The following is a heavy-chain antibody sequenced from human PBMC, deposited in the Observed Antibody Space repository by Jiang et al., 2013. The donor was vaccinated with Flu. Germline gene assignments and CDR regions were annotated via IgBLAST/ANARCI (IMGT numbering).Heavy chain of an antibody. J-gene: IGHJ4*02. CDR2: IKEDGSDR. V-gene: IGHV3-7*03. CDR3: ARNPRGRFDF. Sequence: GKGLEWVANIKEDGSDRYYVDSVKGRFTISRDNAENSLFLQMDNLTADDTAVYYCARNPRGRFDFWGQGILVTVSS. D-gene: IGHD3-10*01.